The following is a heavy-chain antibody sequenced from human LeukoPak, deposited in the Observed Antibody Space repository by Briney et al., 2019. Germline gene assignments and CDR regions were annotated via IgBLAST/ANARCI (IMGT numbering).Heavy chain of an antibody. J-gene: IGHJ5*02. CDR1: GFTFSSYG. Sequence: PGGSLRLSCAASGFTFSSYGMHWVRQAPGKGLERVAVISYDGSNKYYADSVKGRFTISRDNSKNTLYLQMNSLRAEDTAVYYCAKALYSSSWSPNWFDPWGQGTLVTVSS. V-gene: IGHV3-30*18. CDR3: AKALYSSSWSPNWFDP. D-gene: IGHD6-13*01. CDR2: ISYDGSNK.